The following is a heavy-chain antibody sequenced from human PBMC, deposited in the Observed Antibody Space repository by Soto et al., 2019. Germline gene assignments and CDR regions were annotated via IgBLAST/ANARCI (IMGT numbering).Heavy chain of an antibody. CDR3: TRAHTSSWHSGDY. D-gene: IGHD3-10*01. Sequence: EVQLVESGGGLVQPGGSLRLSCAASGFTFSSYHMNWVRQAPGKGLEWLSYISTTGNTVYYADSVRGRFTISRDNAKNLLFLQMDSLRAEDTAEYYCTRAHTSSWHSGDYWGQGTLVTVSS. J-gene: IGHJ4*02. CDR2: ISTTGNTV. V-gene: IGHV3-48*03. CDR1: GFTFSSYH.